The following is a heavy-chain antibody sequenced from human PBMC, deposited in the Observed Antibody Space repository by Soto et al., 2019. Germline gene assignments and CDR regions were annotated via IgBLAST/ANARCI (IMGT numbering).Heavy chain of an antibody. Sequence: QVQLQQWGAGLLKPSETLSLTCAVYGGSFSGYYWSWIRQPPGKGLEWIGEINHSGSTNYNPSLKSRVTISVDTSKNQFSLKLSSVTAADTAVYYCARGSIVATRWGNFDYWGQGTLVTVSS. CDR1: GGSFSGYY. J-gene: IGHJ4*02. CDR3: ARGSIVATRWGNFDY. V-gene: IGHV4-34*01. D-gene: IGHD5-12*01. CDR2: INHSGST.